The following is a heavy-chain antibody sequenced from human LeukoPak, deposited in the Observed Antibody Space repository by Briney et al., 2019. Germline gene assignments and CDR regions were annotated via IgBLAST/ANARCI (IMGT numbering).Heavy chain of an antibody. CDR3: AIFPSGDYGDSYYNGMDV. V-gene: IGHV5-51*01. Sequence: GESLKISCKGSGYSFTSYWIGWVRQMPGKGLEWMGIIYPGDSATRYSPSFQGQVTISADKSISTAYLQWSSLKASDTAMYYCAIFPSGDYGDSYYNGMDVWGQGTTVTVSS. D-gene: IGHD4-17*01. CDR2: IYPGDSAT. J-gene: IGHJ6*02. CDR1: GYSFTSYW.